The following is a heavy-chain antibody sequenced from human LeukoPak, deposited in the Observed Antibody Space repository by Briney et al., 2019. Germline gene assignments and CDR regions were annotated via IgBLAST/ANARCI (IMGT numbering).Heavy chain of an antibody. CDR2: IIPIFGTA. D-gene: IGHD6-19*01. CDR1: VGTFSSYA. V-gene: IGHV1-69*06. Sequence: SVTVSFTASVGTFSSYAISWVRQAPGQGLEWMGRIIPIFGTANYAQKFQGRVTITADKSTSIAYMELSSLRSEDTAVYYCASTSRAVYYFDYWGQGTLVTVSS. J-gene: IGHJ4*02. CDR3: ASTSRAVYYFDY.